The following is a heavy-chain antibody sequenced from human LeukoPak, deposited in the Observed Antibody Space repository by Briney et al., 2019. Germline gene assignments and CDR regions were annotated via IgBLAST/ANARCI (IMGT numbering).Heavy chain of an antibody. Sequence: SVKVSCKASGYTFTSYDINGVRQAPGQGLEWMGGIIPIFGTANYAQKFQGRVTMTRDMSTSTVYMELSSLRSEDTAVYYCARGYGGLRPWGQGTLVTVSS. CDR3: ARGYGGLRP. D-gene: IGHD4-17*01. CDR2: IIPIFGTA. V-gene: IGHV1-69*05. CDR1: GYTFTSYD. J-gene: IGHJ5*02.